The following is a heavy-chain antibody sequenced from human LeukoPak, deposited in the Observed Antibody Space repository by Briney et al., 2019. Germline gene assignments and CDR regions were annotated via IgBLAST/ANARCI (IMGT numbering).Heavy chain of an antibody. D-gene: IGHD3-10*01. J-gene: IGHJ5*02. CDR1: GGSISSSSYY. CDR2: IYYSGST. V-gene: IGHV4-39*07. Sequence: SETLSLTCTVSGGSISSSSYYWSWIRQPPGKGLEWIGSIYYSGSTYYNPSLKSRVTISVDTSKNQFSPKLSSVTAADTAVYYCARDWGFGESLNWFDPWGQGTLVTVSS. CDR3: ARDWGFGESLNWFDP.